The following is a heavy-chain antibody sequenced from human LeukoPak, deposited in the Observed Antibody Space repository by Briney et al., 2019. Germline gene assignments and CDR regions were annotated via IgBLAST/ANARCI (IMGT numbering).Heavy chain of an antibody. J-gene: IGHJ3*02. CDR1: GFTFSSYW. CDR3: ARAGDYGSGSCAFDM. Sequence: GGSLRLSCAASGFTFSSYWMHWVRQAPGKGLGWVSRIRSDGSTTYAVSVNGPFTISRHNAKNTLYLQMNSLRAEDTAVYYCARAGDYGSGSCAFDMWGQGTMVTVSS. CDR2: IRSDGST. V-gene: IGHV3-74*01. D-gene: IGHD3-10*01.